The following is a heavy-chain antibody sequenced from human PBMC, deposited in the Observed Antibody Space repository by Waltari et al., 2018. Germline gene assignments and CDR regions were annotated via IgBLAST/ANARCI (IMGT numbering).Heavy chain of an antibody. CDR1: GGSISSSSYY. Sequence: QLQLQESGPGLVKPSETLSLTCTVSGGSISSSSYYWGWIRQPPGKGLEWIGEINHSGSTNYNPSLKSRVTISVDTSKNQFSLKLSSVTAADTAVYYCARAPPFGSGWYFNWFDPWGQGTLVTVSS. CDR3: ARAPPFGSGWYFNWFDP. J-gene: IGHJ5*02. V-gene: IGHV4-39*07. CDR2: INHSGST. D-gene: IGHD6-19*01.